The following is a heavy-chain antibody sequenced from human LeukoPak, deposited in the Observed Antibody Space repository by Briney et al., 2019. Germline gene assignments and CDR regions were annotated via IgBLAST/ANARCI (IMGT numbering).Heavy chain of an antibody. CDR2: ISAYNDNT. CDR1: GYTFTNYG. CDR3: AREGQQLVDY. Sequence: ASVKVSCKASGYTFTNYGISWVRQAPGQGLEWMGWISAYNDNTNYAQTLQGRVTMTTDTSTSTAYMELRSLRSDDAAVYYCAREGQQLVDYWGQGTLVTVSS. V-gene: IGHV1-18*01. J-gene: IGHJ4*02. D-gene: IGHD6-13*01.